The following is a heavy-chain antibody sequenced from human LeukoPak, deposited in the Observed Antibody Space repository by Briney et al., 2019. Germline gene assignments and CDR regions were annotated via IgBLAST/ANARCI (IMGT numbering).Heavy chain of an antibody. V-gene: IGHV4-39*01. CDR1: GDSISNSNHY. D-gene: IGHD1-26*01. Sequence: NPSETLSLTCTVSGDSISNSNHYWGWIRQPPGKGLEWIGSIYYSGSTYYNPSLKSRVTISVDTSKNQFSLKLSSVTAADAAVYFCARLAIVGATTGNLDYWGQGTLVTVSS. J-gene: IGHJ4*02. CDR2: IYYSGST. CDR3: ARLAIVGATTGNLDY.